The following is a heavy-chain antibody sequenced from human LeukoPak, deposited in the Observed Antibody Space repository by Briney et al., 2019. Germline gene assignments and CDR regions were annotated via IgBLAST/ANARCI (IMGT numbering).Heavy chain of an antibody. CDR3: ARDPTNTSGRYAYFDY. V-gene: IGHV1-18*01. CDR2: ISCFNGDT. J-gene: IGHJ4*02. D-gene: IGHD6-19*01. CDR1: GYTFNHHG. Sequence: ASVKVSCKSSGYTFNHHGISWVRQAPGQGLEWMGWISCFNGDTHYAQKFQGRVTMTIDTSTTTAYMELRSLRSDDTALYYCARDPTNTSGRYAYFDYWGQGTLVTVSS.